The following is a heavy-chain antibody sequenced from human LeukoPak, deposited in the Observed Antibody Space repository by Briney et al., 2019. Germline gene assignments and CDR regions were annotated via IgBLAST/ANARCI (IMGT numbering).Heavy chain of an antibody. CDR2: INPSGGST. D-gene: IGHD3-22*01. CDR1: GSTFPIYY. V-gene: IGHV1-46*01. Sequence: ASVEVSCQASGSTFPIYYMHWVRQAPGQGREWTGIINPSGGSTSYAQKFRGRVTMTRDMSTSTVYMELSSLRSEDTAVYYCARIGNYDSSGYYDYWGQGTLVTVSS. CDR3: ARIGNYDSSGYYDY. J-gene: IGHJ4*02.